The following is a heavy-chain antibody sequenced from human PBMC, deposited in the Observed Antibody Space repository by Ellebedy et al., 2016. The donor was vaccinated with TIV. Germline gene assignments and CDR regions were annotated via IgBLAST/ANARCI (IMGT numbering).Heavy chain of an antibody. CDR3: AASGVVVPVVYGMDV. CDR1: GFNFSSSA. CDR2: IVVGSVNT. J-gene: IGHJ6*02. D-gene: IGHD2-2*01. V-gene: IGHV1-58*02. Sequence: SVKVSXXASGFNFSSSAIQWVRQARGQRLEWIGWIVVGSVNTNYAQKFQERVTITRDMSTSTAYMELSSLRSEDTAVYYCAASGVVVPVVYGMDVWGQGTTVTVSS.